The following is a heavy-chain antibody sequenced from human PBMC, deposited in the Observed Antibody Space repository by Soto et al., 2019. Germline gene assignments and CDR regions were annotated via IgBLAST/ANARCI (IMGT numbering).Heavy chain of an antibody. Sequence: PSETLSLTCNVSGDSISSGRYYWSWIRQHPEKGLEWIGYIYYSGTAQYSPSFKSRITMSVDTSKSQFSLKMTSLTAEDTAVYYCASLRFGELLNWFDPWGQGTLVTVSS. J-gene: IGHJ5*02. D-gene: IGHD3-10*01. V-gene: IGHV4-31*03. CDR1: GDSISSGRYY. CDR2: IYYSGTA. CDR3: ASLRFGELLNWFDP.